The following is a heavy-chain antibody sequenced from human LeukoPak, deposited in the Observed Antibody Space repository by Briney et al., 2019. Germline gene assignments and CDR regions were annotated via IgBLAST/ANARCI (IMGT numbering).Heavy chain of an antibody. D-gene: IGHD6-6*01. CDR2: ISPFFDVA. CDR1: GGNFDNYV. V-gene: IGHV1-69*04. J-gene: IGHJ6*02. Sequence: GASVKVSCKASGGNFDNYVIHWVRQAPGQGLEWMGRISPFFDVANYAQRFQDRVTFTADKITNTAYMQISSLKSEDTAMYFCARDTNEEYSSSSDGLAVWGQGTTVTVSS. CDR3: ARDTNEEYSSSSDGLAV.